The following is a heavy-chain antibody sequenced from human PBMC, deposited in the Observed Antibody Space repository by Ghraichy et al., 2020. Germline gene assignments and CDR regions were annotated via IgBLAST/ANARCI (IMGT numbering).Heavy chain of an antibody. V-gene: IGHV3-23*01. D-gene: IGHD2-15*01. CDR1: GFSFSDYA. CDR3: VKEGPCSRGNCYLVGGTD. J-gene: IGHJ4*02. CDR2: ITASGDVT. Sequence: GGSLRLSCSTSGFSFSDYALTWVRQPPGKGLHWVATITASGDVTYFADSVRGRFTISRDNSRSTLFLQMDSLRVEDSAIYYCVKEGPCSRGNCYLVGGTDWGQGTLAIVSP.